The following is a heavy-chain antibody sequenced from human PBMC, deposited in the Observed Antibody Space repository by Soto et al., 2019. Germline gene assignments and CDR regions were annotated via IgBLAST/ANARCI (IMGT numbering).Heavy chain of an antibody. D-gene: IGHD1-7*01. Sequence: ASVKVSCKASGYIFINYYMHWVRQAPGQGLEWMGIINPSGGNTIYAQKFQGRVTMTRDTSTSTVYMELSNLRSEDTALYYCARLPDMTGTVSWFDPWGQGTQVTVSS. CDR2: INPSGGNT. CDR1: GYIFINYY. J-gene: IGHJ5*02. V-gene: IGHV1-46*01. CDR3: ARLPDMTGTVSWFDP.